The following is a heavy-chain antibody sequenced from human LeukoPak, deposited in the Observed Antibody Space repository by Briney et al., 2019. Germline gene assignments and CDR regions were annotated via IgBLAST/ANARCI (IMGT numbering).Heavy chain of an antibody. J-gene: IGHJ4*02. D-gene: IGHD3-22*01. CDR3: AGLYYYDSSSYYSTEGDDY. Sequence: ASVKVSCKASGYTFTSYYMHWVRQAPGQGLEWMGIINPSGGSTSYAQKFQGRVTMTRDTSTSTVYMELSSLRSEDTAVYYCAGLYYYDSSSYYSTEGDDYWGQGTLVTVSS. CDR1: GYTFTSYY. CDR2: INPSGGST. V-gene: IGHV1-46*01.